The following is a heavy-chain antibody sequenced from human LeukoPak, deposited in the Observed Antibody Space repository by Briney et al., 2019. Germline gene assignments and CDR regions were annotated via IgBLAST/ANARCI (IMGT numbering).Heavy chain of an antibody. Sequence: GESLKISCKGSGYNFTSYWIGWVRQMPGKGLEWMGIIYPGDSDTRYSPSFQGQVTISADKSISTAYLQWSSLKASDTAMYYCARRGVYCSGGSCYYGAVDYWGQGTLVTVSS. CDR3: ARRGVYCSGGSCYYGAVDY. J-gene: IGHJ4*02. D-gene: IGHD2-15*01. CDR2: IYPGDSDT. V-gene: IGHV5-51*01. CDR1: GYNFTSYW.